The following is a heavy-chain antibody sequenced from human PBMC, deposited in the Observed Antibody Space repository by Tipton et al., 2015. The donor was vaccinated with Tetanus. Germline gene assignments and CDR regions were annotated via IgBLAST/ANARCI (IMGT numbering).Heavy chain of an antibody. Sequence: QSGPEVKKPGASVKVSCKASGYTFNRYGISWVRQAPGQGLEWMGWISGYNGNTKYAQKFQGRVTMTRNTSISTAYMELSSLRSEDTAVYYCATYRSGWYNYFDYWGQGTLVTVSS. J-gene: IGHJ4*02. CDR2: ISGYNGNT. D-gene: IGHD6-19*01. CDR3: ATYRSGWYNYFDY. V-gene: IGHV1-18*01. CDR1: GYTFNRYG.